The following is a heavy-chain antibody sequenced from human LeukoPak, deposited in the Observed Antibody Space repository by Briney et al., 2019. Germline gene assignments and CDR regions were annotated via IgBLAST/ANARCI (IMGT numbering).Heavy chain of an antibody. CDR1: GFPFSSYA. D-gene: IGHD1-26*01. J-gene: IGHJ4*02. CDR3: AKVRKLGAGYDFDY. V-gene: IGHV3-23*01. Sequence: GGSPTLYCAASGFPFSSYAMSCVRQAPGKGLEWVSAISGSGGSTYYADSVKGRFTISRDNSKNTLYLQMNSLRAEDTAVYYCAKVRKLGAGYDFDYGGQGTLVTVSS. CDR2: ISGSGGST.